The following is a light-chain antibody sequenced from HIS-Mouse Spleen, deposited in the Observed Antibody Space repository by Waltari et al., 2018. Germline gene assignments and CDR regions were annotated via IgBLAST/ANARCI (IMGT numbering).Light chain of an antibody. V-gene: IGLV2-23*01. Sequence: QSALTQPASVSGSPGQSITISCTGTSSDVGSYNLVSWYQQHPGTAPKLMIYEGSKRPSGGSNRFSGSKSGNTASLTISGLQAEDEADYYCCSYAGSSTWVFGGGTKLTVL. CDR1: SSDVGSYNL. CDR3: CSYAGSSTWV. CDR2: EGS. J-gene: IGLJ3*02.